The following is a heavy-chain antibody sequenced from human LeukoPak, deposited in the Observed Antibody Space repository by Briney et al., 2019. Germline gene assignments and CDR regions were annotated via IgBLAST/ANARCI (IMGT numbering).Heavy chain of an antibody. V-gene: IGHV1-18*01. D-gene: IGHD3-3*01. CDR1: GYTFTSYD. CDR3: ARSRFDYDFWSGKPQTDAFDI. CDR2: ISAYNGNT. Sequence: GASVKVSCKASGYTFTSYDINWVRQAPGQGLEWMGWISAYNGNTNYAQKLQGRVTMTTDTSTSTAYMELRSLRSDDTAVYYCARSRFDYDFWSGKPQTDAFDIWGQGTMVTVSS. J-gene: IGHJ3*02.